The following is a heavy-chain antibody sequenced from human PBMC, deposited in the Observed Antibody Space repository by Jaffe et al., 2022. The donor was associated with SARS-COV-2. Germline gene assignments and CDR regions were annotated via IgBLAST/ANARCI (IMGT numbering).Heavy chain of an antibody. D-gene: IGHD6-13*01. J-gene: IGHJ4*02. CDR3: AASGGTSWYVGACYFVH. V-gene: IGHV4-39*01. Sequence: QLQLQESGPGLVKPSETLSLTCTVSAGSISSSSHYWGWIRQPPGKGLEWIGTIYYGGYTYDNPSLKSRFTISVDTSSNQFSLKLTSVTAADTAMYYCAASGGTSWYVGACYFVHWGQGTLVTVSS. CDR1: AGSISSSSHY. CDR2: IYYGGYT.